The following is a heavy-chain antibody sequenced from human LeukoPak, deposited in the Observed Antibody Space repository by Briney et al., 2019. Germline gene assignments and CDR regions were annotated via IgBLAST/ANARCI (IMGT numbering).Heavy chain of an antibody. J-gene: IGHJ4*02. V-gene: IGHV1-8*01. D-gene: IGHD3-9*01. Sequence: ASVKVSCKASGYTFTSYDINWVRQATGQGLEWMGWMNPNSGNTGYAQKFQGRVTMTRNTSISTAYMELSSLRSEDTAIYYCAKDRFDVLTGPPDYWGQGTLVTVSS. CDR3: AKDRFDVLTGPPDY. CDR1: GYTFTSYD. CDR2: MNPNSGNT.